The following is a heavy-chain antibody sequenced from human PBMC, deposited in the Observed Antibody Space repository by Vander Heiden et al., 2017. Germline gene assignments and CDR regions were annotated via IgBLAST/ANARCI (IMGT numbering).Heavy chain of an antibody. J-gene: IGHJ6*02. CDR3: AREIWSNGGVYYYYGMDV. D-gene: IGHD4-17*01. V-gene: IGHV1-69*01. CDR1: AATFSSYD. CDR2: IIPIFGTA. Sequence: QVQLVQSGAAVKKPGSSVKLSCKASAATFSSYDISWVRQAPGQGVEGMGGIIPIFGTAKYAQKCQGRGTITADESTSTAYMELSSLRSEDTAVYYCAREIWSNGGVYYYYGMDVWGQGTTVTVSS.